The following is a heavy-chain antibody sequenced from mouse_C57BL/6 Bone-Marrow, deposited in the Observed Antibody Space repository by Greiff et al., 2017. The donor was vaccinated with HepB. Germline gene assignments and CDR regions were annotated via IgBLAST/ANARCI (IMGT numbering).Heavy chain of an antibody. CDR1: GYTFTSYG. V-gene: IGHV1-81*01. J-gene: IGHJ4*01. CDR2: IYPRSGNT. D-gene: IGHD2-4*01. Sequence: QVQLKESGAELARPGASVKLSCKASGYTFTSYGISWVKQRTGQGLEWIGEIYPRSGNTYYNEKFKGKATLTADKSSSTAYMELRSLTSEDSAVYFCARNPMRDYDDYAMDYWGQGTSVTVSS. CDR3: ARNPMRDYDDYAMDY.